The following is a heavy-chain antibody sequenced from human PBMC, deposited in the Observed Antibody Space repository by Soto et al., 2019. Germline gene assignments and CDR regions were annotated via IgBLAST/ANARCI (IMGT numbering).Heavy chain of an antibody. D-gene: IGHD2-2*01. Sequence: PGGSLRLSCSASGFIFGDYDLSWFRQAPGKGLEWVSFIRSRAYGGTAEYAASVKGRFTISRDDSKGIAYLQMNSLKTEDTAVYYCTRDLEAPMAYYYGMDVWGQGTTVTISS. CDR3: TRDLEAPMAYYYGMDV. CDR1: GFIFGDYD. V-gene: IGHV3-49*03. J-gene: IGHJ6*02. CDR2: IRSRAYGGTA.